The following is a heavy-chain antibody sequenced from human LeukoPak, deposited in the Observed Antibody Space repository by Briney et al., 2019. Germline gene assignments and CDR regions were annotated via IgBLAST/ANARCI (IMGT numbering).Heavy chain of an antibody. D-gene: IGHD3-3*01. CDR2: IIPIYGRA. V-gene: IGHV1-69*13. CDR3: AAGGAYEFRDEC. J-gene: IGHJ4*02. CDR1: GYTFTDYY. Sequence: ASVKVSCKASGYTFTDYYIHWVRQAPGQGLEWMGKIIPIYGRANYGQKFQGRVTITADELTATSYMELSSLTAEDMAVYYCAAGGAYEFRDECWGQGTLVTVSS.